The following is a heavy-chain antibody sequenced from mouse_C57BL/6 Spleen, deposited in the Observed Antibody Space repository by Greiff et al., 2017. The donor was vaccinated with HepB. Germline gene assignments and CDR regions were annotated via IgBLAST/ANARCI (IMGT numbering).Heavy chain of an antibody. J-gene: IGHJ4*01. CDR2: IDPSDSYT. CDR3: ARSYSNRYYAMDY. V-gene: IGHV1-69*01. Sequence: QVQLQQPGAELVMPGASVKLSCKASGYTFTSYWMHWVKQRPGQGLEWIGEIDPSDSYTNYNQKFKGKSTLTVDKSSSTAYMQLSSLTSEDSAVYYCARSYSNRYYAMDYWGQGTSVTVSS. CDR1: GYTFTSYW. D-gene: IGHD2-5*01.